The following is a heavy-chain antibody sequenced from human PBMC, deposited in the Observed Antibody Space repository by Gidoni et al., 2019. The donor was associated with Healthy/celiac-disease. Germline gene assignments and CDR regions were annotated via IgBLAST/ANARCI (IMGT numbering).Heavy chain of an antibody. V-gene: IGHV5-10-1*03. D-gene: IGHD6-13*01. CDR3: ARRPVAAAGTIYYYGMDV. CDR2: IDPSDSYT. CDR1: GYSFTSYW. Sequence: EVQLVQSGAEVKKPGESLRISCKGSGYSFTSYWISWVRQMPGKGLEWMERIDPSDSYTNYSPSFQGHVTISADKSISTAYLQWSSLKASDTAMYYCARRPVAAAGTIYYYGMDVWGQGTTVTVSS. J-gene: IGHJ6*02.